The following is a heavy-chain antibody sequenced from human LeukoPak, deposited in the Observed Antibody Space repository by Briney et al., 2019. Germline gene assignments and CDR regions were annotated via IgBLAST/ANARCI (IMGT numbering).Heavy chain of an antibody. CDR3: ARRGSGYHNWFDL. V-gene: IGHV4-39*01. CDR1: GGSISSSYYY. D-gene: IGHD3-22*01. J-gene: IGHJ5*02. CDR2: IYYSGST. Sequence: SETLSLTCTVSGGSISSSYYYWGWIRQPPGKGLEWIGSIYYSGSTYYNPSLKSRVTISVDTSKNQFSLKLRSVTAADTAVYYCARRGSGYHNWFDLWGQGTLVTVSA.